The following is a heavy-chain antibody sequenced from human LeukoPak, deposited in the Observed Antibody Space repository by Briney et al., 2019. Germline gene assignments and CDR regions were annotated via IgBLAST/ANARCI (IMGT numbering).Heavy chain of an antibody. D-gene: IGHD6-6*01. CDR3: ARGSWQLAEEVY. Sequence: PGGSLRLSCAASGFTFSSYGMSWVRQPPGKGLEWIGSIYYSGSTYYNPSLKSRVTISVDTSKNQFSLKLSSVTAADTAVYYCARGSWQLAEEVYWGQGTLVTVSS. V-gene: IGHV4-39*07. CDR1: GFTFSSYG. J-gene: IGHJ4*02. CDR2: IYYSGST.